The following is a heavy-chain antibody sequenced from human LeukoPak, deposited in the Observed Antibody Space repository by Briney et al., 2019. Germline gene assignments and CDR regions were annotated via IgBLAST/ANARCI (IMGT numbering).Heavy chain of an antibody. J-gene: IGHJ4*02. Sequence: SETLSLTCTVSGGSISSYYWNWIRQPPGKGLEWIGYIYYSGSTNYSPSLKSRVTISVDTSKNQFSLKLSSVTAADTAVYYCAREVWSGYYVSYYFDYWGQGTLVTVSS. CDR2: IYYSGST. CDR3: AREVWSGYYVSYYFDY. V-gene: IGHV4-59*01. D-gene: IGHD3-3*01. CDR1: GGSISSYY.